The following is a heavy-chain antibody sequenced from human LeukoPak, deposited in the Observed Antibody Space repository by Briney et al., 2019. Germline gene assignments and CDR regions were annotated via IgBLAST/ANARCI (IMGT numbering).Heavy chain of an antibody. CDR2: IYHSGST. J-gene: IGHJ3*02. V-gene: IGHV4-38-2*02. D-gene: IGHD6-13*01. CDR3: ARDPHGYSSSWYGGDAFDI. Sequence: SETLSLTCTVSGYSISSGYYWGWIRQPPGKGLEWIGSIYHSGSTYYNPSLKSRVTISVDTSKNQFSLKLSSVTAADTAVYYCARDPHGYSSSWYGGDAFDIWGQGIMVTVSS. CDR1: GYSISSGYY.